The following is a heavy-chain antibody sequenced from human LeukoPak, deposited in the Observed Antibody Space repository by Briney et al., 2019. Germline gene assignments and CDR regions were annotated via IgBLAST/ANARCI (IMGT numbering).Heavy chain of an antibody. CDR1: GFTFSSYA. D-gene: IGHD1-14*01. Sequence: PGESLKISCAASGFTFSSYAMSWVRQAPGKGLEWVSAISGSGGSTYYADSVKGRFTISRDNSKNTLYLQMNSLRAEDTAVYYCAKELSRNRASYWGQGTLVTVSS. J-gene: IGHJ4*02. V-gene: IGHV3-23*01. CDR2: ISGSGGST. CDR3: AKELSRNRASY.